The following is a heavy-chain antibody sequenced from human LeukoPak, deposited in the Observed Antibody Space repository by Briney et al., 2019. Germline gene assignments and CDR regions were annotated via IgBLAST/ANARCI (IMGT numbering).Heavy chain of an antibody. D-gene: IGHD1-26*01. CDR2: INPSGGST. Sequence: ASVKVSCKASGYTFTSYYMHWVRQAPGQGLEWMGIINPSGGSTSYAQKFQGRVTMTRDTSTSTAYMELSSLRSEDTAVYYCASPSAEQNAFDIWGQGTMVTVSS. J-gene: IGHJ3*02. CDR3: ASPSAEQNAFDI. V-gene: IGHV1-46*01. CDR1: GYTFTSYY.